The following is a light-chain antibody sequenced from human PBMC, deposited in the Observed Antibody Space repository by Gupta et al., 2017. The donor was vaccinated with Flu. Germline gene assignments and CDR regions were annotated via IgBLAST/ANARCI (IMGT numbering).Light chain of an antibody. CDR2: KTS. J-gene: IGKJ2*02. CDR3: QEENSYSST. V-gene: IGKV1-5*03. Sequence: DIQMTQSPSTLSASVGDRVTITCRASQRISSWLAWYQQKPGKAPKPLIYKTSSLESGVPPRFSGSGSGTEFTLTISSLQPDDFATYYCQEENSYSSTFGQGTKMEIK. CDR1: QRISSW.